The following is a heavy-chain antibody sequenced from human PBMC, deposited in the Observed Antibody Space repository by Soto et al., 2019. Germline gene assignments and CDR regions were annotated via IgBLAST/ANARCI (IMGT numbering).Heavy chain of an antibody. CDR3: ARGQRRAMDV. CDR1: GGSFSGYY. J-gene: IGHJ6*03. Sequence: SETLSLTCAVYGGSFSGYYWSWIRQPPGKGLEWIGEINHSGSTNYNPSLKSRVTISVDTSKNQFSLKLSSVTAADTAVYYCARGQRRAMDVWSKGTKVTGSS. CDR2: INHSGST. V-gene: IGHV4-34*01.